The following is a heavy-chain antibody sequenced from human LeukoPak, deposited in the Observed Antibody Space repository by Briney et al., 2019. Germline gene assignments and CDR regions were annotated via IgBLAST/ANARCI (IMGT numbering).Heavy chain of an antibody. CDR2: ISGSGGST. Sequence: GGSLRLSCAASGFTFSSYSMNWVRQAPGKGLEWVSAISGSGGSTYYADSVKGRFTISRDNSKNTLYLQMNSLRAEDTAVYYCAKDSSRYGSGTIDYWGQGTLVTVSS. D-gene: IGHD3-10*01. CDR3: AKDSSRYGSGTIDY. CDR1: GFTFSSYS. J-gene: IGHJ4*02. V-gene: IGHV3-23*01.